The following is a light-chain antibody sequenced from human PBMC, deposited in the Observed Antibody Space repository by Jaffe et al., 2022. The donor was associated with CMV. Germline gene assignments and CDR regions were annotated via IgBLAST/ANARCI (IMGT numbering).Light chain of an antibody. Sequence: VMTQSPATLSLSPGERATLSCRASQSLSDNLAWYQQKPGQAPRLLIYGASIRATGIPLRFSGSGSGSEFTLSISSLQSEDFAVYYCQQYNYWPPMNNFGQGTKLEIK. CDR1: QSLSDN. CDR3: QQYNYWPPMNN. CDR2: GAS. J-gene: IGKJ2*01. V-gene: IGKV3-15*01.